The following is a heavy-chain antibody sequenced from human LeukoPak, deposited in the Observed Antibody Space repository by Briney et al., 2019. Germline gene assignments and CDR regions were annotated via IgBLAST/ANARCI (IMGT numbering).Heavy chain of an antibody. CDR1: GGSISSYC. CDR3: ATEGLGSGRWFGY. D-gene: IGHD6-25*01. Sequence: SETLSLTCAVSGGSISSYCWTWIRQRAGRGLEWIGRVYTNGNTDYNSSLKSRVTMSVDTSNNQVSLNLNSVTAADTAVYCCATEGLGSGRWFGYWGQGTLVTVSS. J-gene: IGHJ4*02. CDR2: VYTNGNT. V-gene: IGHV4-4*07.